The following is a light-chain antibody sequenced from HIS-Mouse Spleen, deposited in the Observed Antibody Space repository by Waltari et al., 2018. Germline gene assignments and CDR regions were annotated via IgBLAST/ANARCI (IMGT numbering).Light chain of an antibody. CDR3: SSYTSSSRV. Sequence: QSALTQPASVSGSPGQSITISCTGTSSDVGGYNYVSWYHQHPVKAPNLMIYDVSNRPSGVSNRFSGSKSGNTASLTISGLQAEYEADYYCSSYTSSSRVFGGGTKLTVL. J-gene: IGLJ3*02. CDR1: SSDVGGYNY. V-gene: IGLV2-14*03. CDR2: DVS.